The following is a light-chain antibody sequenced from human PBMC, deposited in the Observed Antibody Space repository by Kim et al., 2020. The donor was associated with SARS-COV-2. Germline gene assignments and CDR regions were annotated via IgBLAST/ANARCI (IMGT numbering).Light chain of an antibody. Sequence: GQSSTISCTGTISDVGGYNYVSWYQQHPGKAPKLMIYDVSNRPSGVSNRFSGSKSGNTASLTISGLQAEDEADYYCSSYTSSSTVVFGGGTQLTVL. J-gene: IGLJ2*01. CDR1: ISDVGGYNY. V-gene: IGLV2-14*03. CDR2: DVS. CDR3: SSYTSSSTVV.